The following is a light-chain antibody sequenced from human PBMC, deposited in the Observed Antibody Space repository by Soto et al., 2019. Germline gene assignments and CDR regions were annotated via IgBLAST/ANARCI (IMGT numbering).Light chain of an antibody. CDR1: GSDVGGYDF. CDR2: DVS. J-gene: IGLJ2*01. CDR3: GSFAGAYTVV. V-gene: IGLV2-11*01. Sequence: QSALTQPRSVSGSPGQSVTLSCSGSGSDVGGYDFVSWYQQHPGKAPKLIIYDVSKRPSGVPDRYSGSKSGNTASLTISGLQAEDEADYYCGSFAGAYTVVFGGGTQLTVL.